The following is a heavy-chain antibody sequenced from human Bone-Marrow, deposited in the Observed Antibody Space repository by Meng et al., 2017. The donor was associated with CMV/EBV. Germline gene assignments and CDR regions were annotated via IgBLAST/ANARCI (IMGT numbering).Heavy chain of an antibody. Sequence: SETLSLTCAVYGGSFSGYYWSWIRQPPGKGLEWIGEINHSGSTNYNPSLKSRVTISVDTSKNQFSLKLSSVTAADTAVYYCARALYDSLTGYNNWFDPWGQGTLVPVSS. D-gene: IGHD3-9*01. CDR2: INHSGST. V-gene: IGHV4-34*01. CDR3: ARALYDSLTGYNNWFDP. CDR1: GGSFSGYY. J-gene: IGHJ5*02.